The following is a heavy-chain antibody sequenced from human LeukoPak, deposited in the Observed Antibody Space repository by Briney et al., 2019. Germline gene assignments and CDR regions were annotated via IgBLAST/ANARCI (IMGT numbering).Heavy chain of an antibody. CDR3: ASPVQLLWFGELYNYHAFDI. D-gene: IGHD3-10*01. V-gene: IGHV4-39*01. CDR1: GGSISSSSYY. Sequence: KSSETLSLTCTVSGGSISSSSYYWGWIRQPPGKGLEWIGSIYYSGSTYYNPSLKSRVTISVDTSKNQFSLKLSSVTAADTAVYYCASPVQLLWFGELYNYHAFDIWGRGTMVTVSS. J-gene: IGHJ3*02. CDR2: IYYSGST.